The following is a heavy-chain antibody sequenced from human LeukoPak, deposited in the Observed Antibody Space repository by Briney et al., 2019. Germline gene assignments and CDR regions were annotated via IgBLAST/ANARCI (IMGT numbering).Heavy chain of an antibody. J-gene: IGHJ4*02. CDR1: GFTFSGYA. V-gene: IGHV3-23*01. Sequence: GGSLRLSCAASGFTFSGYAMSWVRQAPGKGLEWVSAISGSGGSTYYADSVKGRFTISRDNSKNTLYLQMNSLRAEDTAVYYCAKGSYEPDSSSDYWGQGTLVTVSS. D-gene: IGHD1-14*01. CDR3: AKGSYEPDSSSDY. CDR2: ISGSGGST.